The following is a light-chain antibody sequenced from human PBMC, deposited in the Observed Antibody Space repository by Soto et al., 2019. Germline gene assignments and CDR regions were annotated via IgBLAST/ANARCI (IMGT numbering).Light chain of an antibody. J-gene: IGKJ1*01. Sequence: EIVMTQSPATLSVSPGERATLSCRASQSVNSNLAWYQQKPGQAPRLLIYGASARATDIPARFSGSGSGTEFTLTISSLQSEDFAVYYCQQYNNWPPTWTFGRGTKVEIK. CDR2: GAS. CDR3: QQYNNWPPTWT. CDR1: QSVNSN. V-gene: IGKV3-15*01.